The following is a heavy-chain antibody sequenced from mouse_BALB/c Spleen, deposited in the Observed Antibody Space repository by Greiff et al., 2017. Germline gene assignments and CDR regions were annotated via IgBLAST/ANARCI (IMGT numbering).Heavy chain of an antibody. Sequence: EVKLMESGGGLVQPGESLKLSCESNEYEFPSHDMSWVRKTPEKRLELVAAINSDGGSTYYPDTMERRFIISRDNTKKTLYLQMSSLRSEDTALYYCARQEREYAWFAYWGQGTLVTVSA. CDR2: INSDGGST. J-gene: IGHJ3*01. CDR3: ARQEREYAWFAY. CDR1: EYEFPSHD. D-gene: IGHD5-1*01. V-gene: IGHV5-2*01.